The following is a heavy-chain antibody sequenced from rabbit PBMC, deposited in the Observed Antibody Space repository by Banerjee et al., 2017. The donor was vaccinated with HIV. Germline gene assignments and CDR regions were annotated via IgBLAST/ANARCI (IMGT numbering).Heavy chain of an antibody. CDR2: IYGGSSNDT. D-gene: IGHD8-1*01. J-gene: IGHJ4*01. CDR1: GFTISSNYW. V-gene: IGHV1S45*01. CDR3: ARDDPNSSYYNFNF. Sequence: QEHLEESGGDLVKPEGSLTLTCKAAGFTISSNYWINWVRQAPGKGLEWIACIYGGSSNDTYYATWAKGRFTISKASSTTVTLQMTSLTAADTATYFCARDDPNSSYYNFNFWGQGTLVTVS.